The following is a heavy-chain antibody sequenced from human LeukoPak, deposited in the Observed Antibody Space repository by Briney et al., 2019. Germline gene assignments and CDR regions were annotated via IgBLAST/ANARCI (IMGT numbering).Heavy chain of an antibody. CDR3: ARTPGYYDSSAGII. J-gene: IGHJ4*02. CDR2: IYYSGST. CDR1: GGSISSGGYY. D-gene: IGHD3-22*01. V-gene: IGHV4-31*03. Sequence: PSQTLSLTCTVSGGSISSGGYYWSWIRQHPGKGLEWIGYIYYSGSTYYNPSLKSRVTISVDTSKNQFSLKLSSVTAADTAVYYCARTPGYYDSSAGIIWGQGTLVTVSS.